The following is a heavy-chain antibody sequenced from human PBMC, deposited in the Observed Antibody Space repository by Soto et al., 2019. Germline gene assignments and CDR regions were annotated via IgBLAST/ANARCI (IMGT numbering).Heavy chain of an antibody. CDR3: ARTGLLGIAVAGTRGFDY. D-gene: IGHD6-19*01. CDR1: GHTFTSYY. V-gene: IGHV1-46*03. CDR2: INPSGGST. Sequence: GASVKVSCKASGHTFTSYYMYWVRQAPGQGLEWMGIINPSGGSTSYAQKFQGRVTMTRDTSTSTVYMELSSLRSEDTAVYYCARTGLLGIAVAGTRGFDYWGQGTLVTVSS. J-gene: IGHJ4*02.